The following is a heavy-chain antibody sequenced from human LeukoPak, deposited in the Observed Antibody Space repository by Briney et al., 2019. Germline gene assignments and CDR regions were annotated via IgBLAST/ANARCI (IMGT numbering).Heavy chain of an antibody. CDR3: AGGGSSRPLAH. CDR2: IGSSGSPI. D-gene: IGHD1-1*01. J-gene: IGHJ4*02. Sequence: GGSLRLSCAASGFTFSDYEMNWARQAPGKGLEWVSYIGSSGSPIYYADSVKGRFSISRDTAKNSLYLQMNSLRAEDTAVYYCAGGGSSRPLAHWGQGTLVTVSS. V-gene: IGHV3-48*03. CDR1: GFTFSDYE.